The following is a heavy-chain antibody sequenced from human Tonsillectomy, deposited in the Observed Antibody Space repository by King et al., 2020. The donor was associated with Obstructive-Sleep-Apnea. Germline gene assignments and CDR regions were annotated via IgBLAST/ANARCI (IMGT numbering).Heavy chain of an antibody. D-gene: IGHD2-8*01. CDR2: SVVGSGNT. CDR3: AAVSKNGGSAPWAVDY. J-gene: IGHJ4*02. V-gene: IGHV1-58*01. Sequence: QLVQSGPEVKKPGTSVKVSCKASGFTFTSSAVQWVRQARGQRLEWIGWSVVGSGNTNYAQKFQERVTITRDMSTSNAYMELSSLRSEDTAVYYCAAVSKNGGSAPWAVDYWGQGTLVTVSS. CDR1: GFTFTSSA.